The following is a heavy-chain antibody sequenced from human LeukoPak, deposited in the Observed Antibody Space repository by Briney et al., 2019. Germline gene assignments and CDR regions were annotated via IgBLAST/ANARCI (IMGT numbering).Heavy chain of an antibody. CDR1: GFTFDDYA. Sequence: PGGSLRLSCAASGFTFDDYAVHWVRQAPGKGLEWVSLISGDGGSTYYADSVKGRFTISRDNSKNSLYLQMNSLRTEDTALYYCAKAGPDSSGWYWFDPWGQGTLVTVSS. CDR3: AKAGPDSSGWYWFDP. CDR2: ISGDGGST. V-gene: IGHV3-43*02. D-gene: IGHD6-19*01. J-gene: IGHJ5*02.